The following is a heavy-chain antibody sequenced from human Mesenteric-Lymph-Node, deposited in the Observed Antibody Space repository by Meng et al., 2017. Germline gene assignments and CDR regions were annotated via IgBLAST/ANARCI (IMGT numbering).Heavy chain of an antibody. V-gene: IGHV1-18*01. D-gene: IGHD6-13*01. CDR2: ISPRNGNT. J-gene: IGHJ4*02. CDR3: ASTLGNSSSWYTSFDY. CDR1: GYTFINYG. Sequence: ASVKVSCKASGYTFINYGISWVRQAPGEGLDWMGWISPRNGNTNSAQKFQGRVTITADESTSTAYMELSSLRSEDTAVYYCASTLGNSSSWYTSFDYWGQGTLVTVSS.